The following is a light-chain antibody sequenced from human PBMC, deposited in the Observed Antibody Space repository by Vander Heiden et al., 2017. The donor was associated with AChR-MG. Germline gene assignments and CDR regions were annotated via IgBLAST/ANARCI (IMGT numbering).Light chain of an antibody. CDR2: WAS. V-gene: IGKV4-1*01. J-gene: IGKJ4*01. CDR1: QSVLYSSNNKNY. Sequence: DIVMTQSSDSLAVSLGERATINCKSSQSVLYSSNNKNYLAWYQQKPGHPPKLLIYWASTRESGVPDRFSGSGSGTDFTLTISGLQAEDVAVYYCQQDDSNPLTFGGGTKVELK. CDR3: QQDDSNPLT.